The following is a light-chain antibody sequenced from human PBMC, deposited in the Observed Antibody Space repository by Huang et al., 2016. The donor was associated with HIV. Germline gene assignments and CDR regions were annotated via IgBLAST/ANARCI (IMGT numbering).Light chain of an antibody. Sequence: DIVMTQSPLSLSVTPGEPASISCRSSQRLLHSNGYKYLDWYLQTPGQSPKLLIYLGSNRASGVPDRFSGGGSGTDFTLKISRVEAEDVGIYYCMQVLQTPRTFGQGTKVEI. J-gene: IGKJ1*01. V-gene: IGKV2-28*01. CDR2: LGS. CDR1: QRLLHSNGYKY. CDR3: MQVLQTPRT.